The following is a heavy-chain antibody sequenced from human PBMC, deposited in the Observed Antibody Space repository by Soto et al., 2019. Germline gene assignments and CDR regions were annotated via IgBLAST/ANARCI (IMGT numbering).Heavy chain of an antibody. D-gene: IGHD3-10*01. Sequence: GGSLRLSCAASGFTFSSYAMSWVRQAPGKGLEWVSAISGSGGSTYYADSVKGRFTISRDNSKNTLYLQMNSLRAEDTAVYYCAKEITMVRGVLMDYYYYGMDVWGQGTTVTVSS. V-gene: IGHV3-23*01. J-gene: IGHJ6*02. CDR1: GFTFSSYA. CDR3: AKEITMVRGVLMDYYYYGMDV. CDR2: ISGSGGST.